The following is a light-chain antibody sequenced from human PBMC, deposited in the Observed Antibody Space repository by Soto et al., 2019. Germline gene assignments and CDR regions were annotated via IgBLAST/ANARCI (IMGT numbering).Light chain of an antibody. CDR1: QSVSSNY. CDR3: QQYGNSPFT. V-gene: IGKV3-20*01. CDR2: GAS. J-gene: IGKJ3*01. Sequence: EIVLTQYPGTLSLSPGERATLSCRASQSVSSNYLAWYQQKPGQAPRLLIYGASSRATGIPDRFSGSGSGTDFTLTISRLEPEDFAVYYCQQYGNSPFTFGPGTKVDIK.